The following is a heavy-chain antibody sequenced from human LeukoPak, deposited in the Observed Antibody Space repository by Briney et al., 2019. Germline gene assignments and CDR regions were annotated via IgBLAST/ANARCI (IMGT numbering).Heavy chain of an antibody. Sequence: GGSLRLSCAASGFTFSSYTMNWVRQAPGKGLEWVSSISSSSGSIYYADSVKGRFTISRDNAKNSLYLQMNSLRAEDTAVYYCARDLGDSGSYYGYWFDPWGQGTLVTVSS. CDR3: ARDLGDSGSYYGYWFDP. CDR1: GFTFSSYT. J-gene: IGHJ5*02. CDR2: ISSSSGSI. D-gene: IGHD1-26*01. V-gene: IGHV3-21*01.